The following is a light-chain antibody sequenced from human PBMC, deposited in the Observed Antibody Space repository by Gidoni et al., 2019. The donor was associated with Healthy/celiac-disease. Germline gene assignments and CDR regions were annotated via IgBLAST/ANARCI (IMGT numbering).Light chain of an antibody. J-gene: IGKJ4*01. Sequence: EIVLTQSPGTLSLSPGERATPSCRASQSVSSSYLDWYQQKPGQAPRLLIYGASSRATGIPDRCSGSGSGTDFTLTISRLEPEDFAVYYCQQYGSSPLTFGGGTKVEIK. CDR3: QQYGSSPLT. CDR1: QSVSSSY. CDR2: GAS. V-gene: IGKV3-20*01.